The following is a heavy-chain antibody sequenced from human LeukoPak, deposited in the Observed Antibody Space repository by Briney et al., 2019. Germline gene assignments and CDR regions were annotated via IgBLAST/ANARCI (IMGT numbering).Heavy chain of an antibody. D-gene: IGHD2/OR15-2a*01. Sequence: SETLSLTCAVYGGSFSGYYWSWIRQSPGKGLEWIGEINHSGSTNYNPSLKSRVTISVDTSKNQISLKVNSVTAADTAVYYCARQTSSNTFYNWLDPWGQGTLVTVSS. J-gene: IGHJ5*02. CDR3: ARQTSSNTFYNWLDP. V-gene: IGHV4-34*01. CDR2: INHSGST. CDR1: GGSFSGYY.